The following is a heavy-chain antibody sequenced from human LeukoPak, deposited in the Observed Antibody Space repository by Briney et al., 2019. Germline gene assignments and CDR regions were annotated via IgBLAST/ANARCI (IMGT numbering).Heavy chain of an antibody. Sequence: SETLSLTCTVSGYSISSGYYWGWIRQPPGKGLEWIGSIYHSGSTYYNPSLKSRVTISVDTSKNQFSLKLSSVTAADTAVYYCARDDAFDIWGHGTMVTVSS. V-gene: IGHV4-38-2*02. CDR2: IYHSGST. J-gene: IGHJ3*02. CDR1: GYSISSGYY. CDR3: ARDDAFDI.